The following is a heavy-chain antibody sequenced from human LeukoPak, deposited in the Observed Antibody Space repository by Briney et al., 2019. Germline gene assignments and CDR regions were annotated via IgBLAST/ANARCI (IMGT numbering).Heavy chain of an antibody. CDR3: ARGLLGITGTLDY. V-gene: IGHV1-2*02. CDR1: GYTFTGYY. D-gene: IGHD1-20*01. CDR2: INPNSGGT. J-gene: IGHJ4*02. Sequence: GASVKVSCKASGYTFTGYYMHWVRQAPGQGLEWMGWINPNSGGTNYAQKFQGRVTMTRDTSISTAYMELSRLRSDDTAVYYCARGLLGITGTLDYWGQGTLVTVSS.